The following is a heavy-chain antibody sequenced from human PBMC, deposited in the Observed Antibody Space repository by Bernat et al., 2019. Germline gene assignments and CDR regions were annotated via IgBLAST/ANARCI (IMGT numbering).Heavy chain of an antibody. Sequence: EVQLVESGGGLVQPGGSLRLSCAASGFTFSSYWMHWVRQAPGKGLVWVSRINSDGSSTSYEDYVKGRCTISRDNAKNTMYLRMNSLRAEDTAVYYCAREFVVVPGAMGLSKYYYYGMDVWGRGTTVTVSS. D-gene: IGHD2-2*01. V-gene: IGHV3-74*01. J-gene: IGHJ6*04. CDR2: INSDGSST. CDR3: AREFVVVPGAMGLSKYYYYGMDV. CDR1: GFTFSSYW.